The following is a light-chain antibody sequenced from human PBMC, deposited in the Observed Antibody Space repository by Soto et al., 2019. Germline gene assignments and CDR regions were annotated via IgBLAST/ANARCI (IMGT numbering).Light chain of an antibody. CDR3: SPYTSSSTLYV. CDR1: NSDIGGHNF. J-gene: IGLJ1*01. CDR2: EVS. V-gene: IGLV2-14*01. Sequence: QSVLTQPASVSGSPGQSITISCTGTNSDIGGHNFVSWYQLHPGKGPKLMISEVSNRPSGVSNRFSGSKSGNTASLTISGLQAEDEADYYCSPYTSSSTLYVFGTGTKVTVL.